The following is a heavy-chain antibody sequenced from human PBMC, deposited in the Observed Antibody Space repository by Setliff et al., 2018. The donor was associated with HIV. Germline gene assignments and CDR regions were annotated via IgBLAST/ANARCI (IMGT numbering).Heavy chain of an antibody. CDR2: IEPSSGAT. D-gene: IGHD2-2*01. Sequence: GASVKVSCKASGYTFTAYYIHWVRQAPGHELQLMGRIEPSSGATNLAQKFQGRVTLTRDTSVTTVYMELTSLRSDDTAVYYCARKDGVGYCDSNSCYGIGPIDFWGQGSLVTVSS. V-gene: IGHV1-2*06. CDR1: GYTFTAYY. J-gene: IGHJ4*02. CDR3: ARKDGVGYCDSNSCYGIGPIDF.